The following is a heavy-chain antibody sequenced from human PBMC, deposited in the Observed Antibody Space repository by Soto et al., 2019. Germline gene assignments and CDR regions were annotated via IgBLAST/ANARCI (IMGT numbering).Heavy chain of an antibody. Sequence: EVQLLESGGGLVQPGGSLRLSCAASGFTFNNYAMTCVRQAPGKGLEWVSAISGGGDTTSYADSVKGRFTVSRDGSKNTLYLQMCSLRAEDTALYYCAKGRGGSGSLTPRVDFWGQGTLVTVSS. J-gene: IGHJ4*02. CDR3: AKGRGGSGSLTPRVDF. D-gene: IGHD3-10*01. CDR2: ISGGGDTT. V-gene: IGHV3-23*01. CDR1: GFTFNNYA.